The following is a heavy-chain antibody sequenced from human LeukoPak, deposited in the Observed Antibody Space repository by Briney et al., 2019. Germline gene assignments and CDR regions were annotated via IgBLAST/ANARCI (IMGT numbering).Heavy chain of an antibody. CDR2: ISGSGGST. CDR1: GFTFSSYA. V-gene: IGHV3-23*01. CDR3: AKHRWIQLWLGGYFDY. Sequence: GGSLRLSCAASGFTFSSYAMSWVRQAPGKGLEWVSAISGSGGSTYYADSVKGRFTISRDNSKNTLYLQMNSLRAEDTAVYYCAKHRWIQLWLGGYFDYWGQGTLVTVSS. D-gene: IGHD5-18*01. J-gene: IGHJ4*02.